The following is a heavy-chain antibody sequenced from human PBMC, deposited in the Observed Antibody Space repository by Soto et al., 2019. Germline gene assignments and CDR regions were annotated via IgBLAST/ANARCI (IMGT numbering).Heavy chain of an antibody. CDR2: INPNSGGT. V-gene: IGHV1-2*02. Sequence: ASVKVSCKASGYTFTGYYMHWVRQAPGQGPEWMGWINPNSGGTNYAQKFRGRVTMTRDTSISTAYMELSRLRSDDTAVYYCARRLGYGSGGSCYPLDPWGQGTLVTVSS. CDR1: GYTFTGYY. CDR3: ARRLGYGSGGSCYPLDP. J-gene: IGHJ5*02. D-gene: IGHD2-15*01.